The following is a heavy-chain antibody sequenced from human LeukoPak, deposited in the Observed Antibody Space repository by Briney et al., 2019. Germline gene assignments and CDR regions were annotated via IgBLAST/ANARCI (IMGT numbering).Heavy chain of an antibody. Sequence: PSETLSLTCAVYGGSFSTYYWGWVRQTPGNGLEWIAEINHSGSTNYNPSLKSRVTVPIDTSKNQFSLKLTSMTAADTGIYFCARHGLGRGVYITRQYNYYMDVWGTGTTVTVSS. V-gene: IGHV4-34*01. CDR2: INHSGST. D-gene: IGHD3-10*01. CDR1: GGSFSTYY. CDR3: ARHGLGRGVYITRQYNYYMDV. J-gene: IGHJ6*03.